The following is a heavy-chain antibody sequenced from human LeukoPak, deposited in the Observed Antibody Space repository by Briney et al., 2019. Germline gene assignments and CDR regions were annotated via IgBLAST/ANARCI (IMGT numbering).Heavy chain of an antibody. CDR3: ARLADDYFYYYYMDV. CDR1: GYTFTSYD. Sequence: ASVKVSYKASGYTFTSYDINWVRQATGQGLEWMGWMNPNSGNTGYAQKFQGRVTMTRDTSISTAYMELSRLRSDDTAVYYCARLADDYFYYYYMDVWGKGTTVTVSS. CDR2: MNPNSGNT. J-gene: IGHJ6*03. D-gene: IGHD5-12*01. V-gene: IGHV1-8*02.